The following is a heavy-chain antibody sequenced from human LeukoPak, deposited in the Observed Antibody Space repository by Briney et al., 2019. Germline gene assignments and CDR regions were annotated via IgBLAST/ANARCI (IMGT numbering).Heavy chain of an antibody. CDR2: IYPGDSDT. J-gene: IGHJ4*02. D-gene: IGHD5-24*01. V-gene: IGHV5-51*01. CDR1: GYSFTSYW. Sequence: GESLKITCKGSGYSFTSYWIGWVRQMPGKGLEWMGIIYPGDSDTRYSPSFQGQVTISADKSISTAYLQWSSLKASDTAMYYCASVKDVEMATMDYWGQGTLVTVSS. CDR3: ASVKDVEMATMDY.